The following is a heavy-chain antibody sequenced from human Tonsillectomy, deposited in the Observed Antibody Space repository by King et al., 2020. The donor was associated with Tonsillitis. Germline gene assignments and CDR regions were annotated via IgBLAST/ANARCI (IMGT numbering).Heavy chain of an antibody. D-gene: IGHD3-3*01. CDR3: AGAKYYDFWSGYYSYYYGMDV. J-gene: IGHJ6*02. Sequence: VQLVESGAEVKKPGASVKVSCKASGYTFTSYDINWVRQATGQGLECMGWMNPNSGNTGYAQKFQGRVTMTRNTSIRTAYMELSSLRSEETAVYYCAGAKYYDFWSGYYSYYYGMDVWGQGTTVTVSS. CDR1: GYTFTSYD. CDR2: MNPNSGNT. V-gene: IGHV1-8*01.